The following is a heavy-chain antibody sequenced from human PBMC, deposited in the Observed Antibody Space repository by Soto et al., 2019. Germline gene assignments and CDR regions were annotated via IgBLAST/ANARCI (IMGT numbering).Heavy chain of an antibody. Sequence: ASVKVSCKASGYTFTSYAMHWVRQAPGQRLEWMGWINAGNGNTKYSQKFQGRVTITRDTSASTAYMELGSLRSEDTAVYYCAREFPCGGDCYSYFDYWGQGTLVTVSS. CDR3: AREFPCGGDCYSYFDY. CDR2: INAGNGNT. D-gene: IGHD2-21*02. J-gene: IGHJ4*02. CDR1: GYTFTSYA. V-gene: IGHV1-3*01.